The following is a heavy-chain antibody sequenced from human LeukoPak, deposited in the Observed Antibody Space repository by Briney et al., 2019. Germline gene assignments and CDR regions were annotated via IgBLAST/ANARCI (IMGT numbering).Heavy chain of an antibody. V-gene: IGHV3-21*01. J-gene: IGHJ4*02. CDR1: GFTFSSYS. D-gene: IGHD4-17*01. Sequence: GGSLRLSCAASGFTFSSYSMNWVRQAPGKGLEWVSSISSSSSYIYYADSVKGRFTISRDNAKNSLYLQMNSLRDEDTAVYYCARGNYGDYVFDYWGQGTLVTVSS. CDR2: ISSSSSYI. CDR3: ARGNYGDYVFDY.